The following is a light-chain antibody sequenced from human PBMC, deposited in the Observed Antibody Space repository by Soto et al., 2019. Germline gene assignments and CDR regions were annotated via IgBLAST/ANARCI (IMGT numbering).Light chain of an antibody. Sequence: DIQMTQSPSSLSSSVVDRVTITCQASQDITNYLNWYQQKPGKAPKLLIYDASNLETGVPSRFTGGGSGTDFTFTITNLQPEDIATYYCQQYNNLPFTFGPGTKVDIK. V-gene: IGKV1-33*01. CDR1: QDITNY. J-gene: IGKJ3*01. CDR2: DAS. CDR3: QQYNNLPFT.